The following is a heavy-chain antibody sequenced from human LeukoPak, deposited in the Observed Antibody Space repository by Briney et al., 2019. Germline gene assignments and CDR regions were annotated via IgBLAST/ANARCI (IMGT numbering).Heavy chain of an antibody. D-gene: IGHD3-9*01. CDR3: ARVRLDYDILTGYYPSYYYYYMDV. Sequence: ASVKVSCKASGGTFISYAISWVRQAPGQGREWRGGIIPIFGTANYAQKFQGRVTITTDESTSTAYMELSSLRSEDTAVYYCARVRLDYDILTGYYPSYYYYYMDVWGKGTTVTVSS. CDR1: GGTFISYA. CDR2: IIPIFGTA. V-gene: IGHV1-69*05. J-gene: IGHJ6*03.